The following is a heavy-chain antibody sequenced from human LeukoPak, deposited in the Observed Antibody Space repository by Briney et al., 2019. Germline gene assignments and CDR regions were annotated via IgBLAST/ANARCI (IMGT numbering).Heavy chain of an antibody. D-gene: IGHD1-7*01. CDR2: IYYNGST. V-gene: IGHV4-30-4*01. J-gene: IGHJ3*02. Sequence: PSETLSLTCTVSGGSTSSGDYYWNWIRQPPGKGLEWIGYIYYNGSTYYNSSLKSRLTISVDTSKNQFSLKLTSVTAADTAMYYCAREGTGTTWRLNAFDIWGQGTMVTVSS. CDR3: AREGTGTTWRLNAFDI. CDR1: GGSTSSGDYY.